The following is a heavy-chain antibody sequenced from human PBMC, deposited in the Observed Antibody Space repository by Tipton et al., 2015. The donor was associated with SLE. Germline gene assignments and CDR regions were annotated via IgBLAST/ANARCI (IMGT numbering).Heavy chain of an antibody. V-gene: IGHV3-23*01. Sequence: SLRLSCAASGFTFSTYVMSWVRQAPGKGLEWVSAISGGSDGTYYADSVKGRFTVSRDNSKNTLYLQMNSLRAEDTAVYYCANSRRFSSSWYYFDSWGQGTLVTVSS. CDR2: ISGGSDGT. CDR1: GFTFSTYV. J-gene: IGHJ4*02. CDR3: ANSRRFSSSWYYFDS. D-gene: IGHD6-13*01.